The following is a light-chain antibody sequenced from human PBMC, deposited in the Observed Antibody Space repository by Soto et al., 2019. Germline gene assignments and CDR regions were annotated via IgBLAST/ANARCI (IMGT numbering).Light chain of an antibody. V-gene: IGKV3-15*01. Sequence: IVMTQSPATLSASTGEGATLSCKASQSISSNVAWYQQKPVQAASLLMYGASTRVTGIPARFSGSGSGTDFTLTSSSRQYEDFTVYLCQQYNNWTPVTFGGGTKVDIK. CDR1: QSISSN. J-gene: IGKJ4*01. CDR2: GAS. CDR3: QQYNNWTPVT.